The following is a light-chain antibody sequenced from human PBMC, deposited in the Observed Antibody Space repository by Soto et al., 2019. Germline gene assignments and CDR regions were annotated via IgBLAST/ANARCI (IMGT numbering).Light chain of an antibody. V-gene: IGLV2-8*01. Sequence: QSVLTQPPSASGSPGQSVTISCTGTSTDVGAYNYVSWYQQRPGKAPKLMILEVTKRPSGVPDRFSGSKSGNTASLTVSGVQADDEADYYCSSYAGSNSFVFGTGTKGTVL. CDR2: EVT. J-gene: IGLJ1*01. CDR3: SSYAGSNSFV. CDR1: STDVGAYNY.